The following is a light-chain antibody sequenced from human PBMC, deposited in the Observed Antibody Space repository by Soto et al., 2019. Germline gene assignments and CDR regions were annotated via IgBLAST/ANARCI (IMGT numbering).Light chain of an antibody. V-gene: IGLV2-14*01. CDR3: ASYTSADTRV. Sequence: QSALTQPASVSGSPGQSITISCNGTSSDIGGHDYVFWYQQYPGKAPKLLISEVTNRPSGVSRRFSGSKSGATASLTITGLLAEDEADYHCASYTSADTRVFGGGTKLTVL. CDR1: SSDIGGHDY. CDR2: EVT. J-gene: IGLJ3*02.